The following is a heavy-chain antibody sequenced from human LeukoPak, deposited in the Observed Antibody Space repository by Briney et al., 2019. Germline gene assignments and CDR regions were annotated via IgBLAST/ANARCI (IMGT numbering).Heavy chain of an antibody. CDR1: GYTFTDHD. J-gene: IGHJ4*02. CDR2: MNPNTGNT. Sequence: GASVKVSCKASGYTFTDHDINRVRQANGQGLEWMGWMNPNTGNTGYAQEFQGRVTMTRDTSITTAYVELNMLRSDDTAVYYCTRGSTSGSYRADWGQGTLVTVSS. V-gene: IGHV1-8*01. CDR3: TRGSTSGSYRAD. D-gene: IGHD3-10*01.